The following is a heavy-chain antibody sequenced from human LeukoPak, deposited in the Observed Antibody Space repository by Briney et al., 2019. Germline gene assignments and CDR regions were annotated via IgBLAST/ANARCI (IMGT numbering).Heavy chain of an antibody. CDR2: IYSGGST. CDR3: ASAEGGIVAAEVDAFDI. V-gene: IGHV3-66*01. Sequence: GGSLRLSCAASGFTVSSNYMSWVRQAPGKGLEWVSVIYSGGSTYYAEAVKGRFTISRDNSKNALYIQMNSLRDEDTAVYYCASAEGGIVAAEVDAFDIWGQGTMVTVSS. CDR1: GFTVSSNY. D-gene: IGHD6-13*01. J-gene: IGHJ3*02.